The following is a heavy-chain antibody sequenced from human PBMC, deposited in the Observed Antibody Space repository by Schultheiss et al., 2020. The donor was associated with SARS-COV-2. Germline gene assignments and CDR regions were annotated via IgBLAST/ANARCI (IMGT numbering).Heavy chain of an antibody. V-gene: IGHV3-23*01. J-gene: IGHJ3*02. CDR1: GFTFSSYA. CDR2: ISGSGGST. Sequence: GGSLRLSCAASGFTFSSYAMSWVRQAPGKGLEWVSAISGSGGSTYYADSVKGRFTISRDNSKNTLYLQMNSLRAEDTAVYYCARGKGSSGWSADAFDIWGQGTMVTVSS. CDR3: ARGKGSSGWSADAFDI. D-gene: IGHD6-19*01.